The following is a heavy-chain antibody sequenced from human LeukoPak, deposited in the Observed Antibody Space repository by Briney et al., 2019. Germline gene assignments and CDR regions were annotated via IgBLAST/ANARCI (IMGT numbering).Heavy chain of an antibody. CDR3: ARLSGSLNWFDP. CDR2: VHDTGTV. V-gene: IGHV4-30-4*01. D-gene: IGHD1-26*01. J-gene: IGHJ5*02. Sequence: SETLSLTCTVSGVSISSGNHYWSWVRQPPGKGLEWIGYVHDTGTVYYNTSLKSRLTISVDTSKNQFSLKLSSVIAADTAVYYCARLSGSLNWFDPWGQGTLVTVSS. CDR1: GVSISSGNHY.